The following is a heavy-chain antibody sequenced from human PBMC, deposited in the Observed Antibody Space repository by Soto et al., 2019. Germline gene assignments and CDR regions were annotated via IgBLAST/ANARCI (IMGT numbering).Heavy chain of an antibody. Sequence: SETLSLTCAVSGGSISSNYWWPWVRQAPGKGLEWIGEMYHSGSTNYNPSLQSRVTISVDKSKNQFFMTLTSVPAADTAVYYWARLQMIAFGGHVYRSIDIWGQGTLVTGS. CDR2: MYHSGST. CDR3: ARLQMIAFGGHVYRSIDI. V-gene: IGHV4-4*02. D-gene: IGHD3-16*01. J-gene: IGHJ3*02. CDR1: GGSISSNYW.